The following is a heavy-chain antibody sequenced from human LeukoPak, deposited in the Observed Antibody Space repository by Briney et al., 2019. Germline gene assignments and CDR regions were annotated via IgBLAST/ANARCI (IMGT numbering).Heavy chain of an antibody. V-gene: IGHV1-46*01. J-gene: IGHJ4*02. CDR1: GYTFTSYY. CDR3: ARGEYYDRSGSHFDY. CDR2: INPSGGST. Sequence: ASVKVSRMASGYTFTSYYMHWVRQAPGQGLEWMGIINPSGGSTSYAQKFQGRVTMTSDTSTSTVYMELSSLRSEDTAVYYCARGEYYDRSGSHFDYWGQGTLVTVSS. D-gene: IGHD3-22*01.